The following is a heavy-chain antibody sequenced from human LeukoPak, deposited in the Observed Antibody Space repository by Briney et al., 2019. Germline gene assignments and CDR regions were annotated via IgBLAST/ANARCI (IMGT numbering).Heavy chain of an antibody. CDR1: GSSLSSYY. D-gene: IGHD2-2*01. CDR2: VHSSAAT. CDR3: ARTYASTSIDS. Sequence: SETLSLTCTVSGSSLSSYYWSWIRQPPGEGLEWTGYVHSSAATNYNPSLKSRVTMSLDTSKNQFSLKLTSVTTADTAIYYCARTYASTSIDSWGQGTLVTVSS. J-gene: IGHJ4*02. V-gene: IGHV4-59*01.